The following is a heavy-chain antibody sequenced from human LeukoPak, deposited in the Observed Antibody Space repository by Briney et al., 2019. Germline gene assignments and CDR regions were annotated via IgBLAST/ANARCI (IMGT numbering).Heavy chain of an antibody. CDR3: ARLGIITAAGSNDY. CDR1: EFTFSDYY. V-gene: IGHV3-11*01. CDR2: ISYSGDTI. D-gene: IGHD6-13*01. J-gene: IGHJ4*02. Sequence: GGSLRLSCAASEFTFSDYYMSWIRQAPGKGLEWASYISYSGDTIYYADSVKGRFTVSRDNAKNSLYLQMNSLRAEDMAVYYCARLGIITAAGSNDYWGQGTLVTVSS.